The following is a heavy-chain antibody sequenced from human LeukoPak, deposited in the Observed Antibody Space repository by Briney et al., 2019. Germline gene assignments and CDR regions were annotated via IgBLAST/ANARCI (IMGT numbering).Heavy chain of an antibody. CDR2: MCGTAGCT. CDR3: AKDRPNFHENSGHYYRRDGDS. D-gene: IGHD3-22*01. J-gene: IGHJ5*01. CDR1: GFTFYMYA. V-gene: IGHV3-23*01. Sequence: GGSLTLSCQASGFTFYMYAMSWVRQAPGKGLEWVASMCGTAGCTFYPASVKGRFTISRDNSKNVLYLRMNSLRAEDTAIYYCAKDRPNFHENSGHYYRRDGDSWGQGTLVTVSS.